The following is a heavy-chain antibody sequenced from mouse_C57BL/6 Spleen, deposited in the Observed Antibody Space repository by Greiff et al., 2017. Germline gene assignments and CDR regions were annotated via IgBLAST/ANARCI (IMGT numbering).Heavy chain of an antibody. CDR1: GFTFSSYA. V-gene: IGHV5-4*01. CDR3: AREEGYYAMDY. CDR2: ISDGGSCT. Sequence: EVQVVESGGGLVKPGGSLKLSCAASGFTFSSYAMSWVRQTPEKRLEWVATISDGGSCTYYPDQLKGRFTISRDNAKNNMYLQMSHLKSEDTAMYYCAREEGYYAMDYWGQGTSVTVSS. J-gene: IGHJ4*01.